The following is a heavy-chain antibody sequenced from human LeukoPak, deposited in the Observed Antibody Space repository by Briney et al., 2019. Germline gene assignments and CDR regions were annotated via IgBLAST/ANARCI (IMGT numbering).Heavy chain of an antibody. J-gene: IGHJ5*02. D-gene: IGHD1-26*01. CDR1: GGSISSFY. CDR3: VTGRYSYGWYDH. CDR2: MYYGGSP. V-gene: IGHV4-59*13. Sequence: PSETLSLTCTVSGGSISSFYWSWIRQPPGKGLEWIGYMYYGGSPNYNPSLKSRVITSLDTSKNQFSLKLNSVTTVDTAVYYCVTGRYSYGWYDHWGQGILVTVSS.